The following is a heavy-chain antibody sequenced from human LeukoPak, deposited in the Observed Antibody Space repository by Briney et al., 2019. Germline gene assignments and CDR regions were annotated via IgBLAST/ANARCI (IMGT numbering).Heavy chain of an antibody. Sequence: PSETLSLTCIVSGGFISSSNYNWDWIRQPPGKRQEWIGSIYYSGSTHYTSSLKSRVTISVDTSKNQISLKLSSVTAADTAVYYCARVLRGSSGWTPFDFWGQGTLVTVSS. J-gene: IGHJ4*02. V-gene: IGHV4-39*01. D-gene: IGHD6-19*01. CDR3: ARVLRGSSGWTPFDF. CDR1: GGFISSSNYN. CDR2: IYYSGST.